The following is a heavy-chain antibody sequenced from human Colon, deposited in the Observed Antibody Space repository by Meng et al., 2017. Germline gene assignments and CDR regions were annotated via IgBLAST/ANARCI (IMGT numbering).Heavy chain of an antibody. CDR2: ISYDGSNK. J-gene: IGHJ1*01. D-gene: IGHD2-2*02. CDR3: ARESGGGKYCSSTSCYSAEYFQH. V-gene: IGHV3-30*01. CDR1: GFTFSSYS. Sequence: GESLKIFRSASGFTFSSYSMHWVRQAPGKGPEWVAVISYDGSNKYYADSVKGRFTIPRDNSKNALYLQMNSLRAEDTAGYYCARESGGGKYCSSTSCYSAEYFQHWGQGTLVTVSS.